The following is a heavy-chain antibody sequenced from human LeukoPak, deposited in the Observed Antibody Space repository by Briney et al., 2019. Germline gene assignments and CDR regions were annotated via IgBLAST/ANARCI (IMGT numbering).Heavy chain of an antibody. V-gene: IGHV1-69*06. CDR2: ITPIYETT. CDR1: GYTFTGYY. J-gene: IGHJ6*03. Sequence: ASVKVSCKASGYTFTGYYTHWVRQAPGQGLEFMGGITPIYETTNYAQKLQGRVTITADKSTSTAYMELSSLTSEDTAVYYCAASALGVYGCYDYYYYMDVWGTGTTVTVSS. D-gene: IGHD3-10*01. CDR3: AASALGVYGCYDYYYYMDV.